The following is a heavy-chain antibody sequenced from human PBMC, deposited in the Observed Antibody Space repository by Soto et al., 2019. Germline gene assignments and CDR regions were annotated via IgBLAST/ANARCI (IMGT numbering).Heavy chain of an antibody. D-gene: IGHD3-22*01. Sequence: PGGSLRLSCAASGFTFSSYSMNWVRQAPGKGLEWVSYISSSSSTIYYADSVKGRFTISRDNAKNSLYLQMNSLRAEDTAVYYCARSDSSCYYYVAPSADGMDLWGQGTTVTVSS. J-gene: IGHJ6*02. V-gene: IGHV3-48*01. CDR2: ISSSSSTI. CDR1: GFTFSSYS. CDR3: ARSDSSCYYYVAPSADGMDL.